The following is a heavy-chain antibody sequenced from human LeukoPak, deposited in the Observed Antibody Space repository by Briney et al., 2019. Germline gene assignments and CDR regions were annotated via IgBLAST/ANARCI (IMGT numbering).Heavy chain of an antibody. J-gene: IGHJ4*02. V-gene: IGHV3-11*01. D-gene: IGHD3-16*01. CDR3: ARAMSTFGGVRNYFDS. CDR2: ISGSGGST. CDR1: GFTVSTNY. Sequence: GGSLRLSCAASGFTVSTNYMSWVRQAPGKGLEWVSAISGSGGSTYYADSVNGRFRISRDNAKSSLDLEMNSLRAEDTAVYYCARAMSTFGGVRNYFDSWGQGTLVTVSS.